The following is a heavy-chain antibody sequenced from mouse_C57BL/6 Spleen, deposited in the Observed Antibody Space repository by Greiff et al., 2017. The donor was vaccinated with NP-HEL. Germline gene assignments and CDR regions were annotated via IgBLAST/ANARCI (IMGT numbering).Heavy chain of an antibody. J-gene: IGHJ2*01. CDR1: GYTFTSYW. V-gene: IGHV1-52*01. Sequence: QVQLQQPGAELVRPGPSVKLSCKASGYTFTSYWMHWVKQRPIQGLEWIGNIDPSDSETHYNQKFKDKATLTVDKSSSTAYMQLSSLTSEDAAVYYCARDYYGSGYFDYWGQGTTLTVSS. D-gene: IGHD1-1*01. CDR2: IDPSDSET. CDR3: ARDYYGSGYFDY.